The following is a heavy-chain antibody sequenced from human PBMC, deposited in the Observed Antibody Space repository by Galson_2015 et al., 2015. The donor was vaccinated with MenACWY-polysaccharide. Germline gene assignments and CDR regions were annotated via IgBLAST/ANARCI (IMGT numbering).Heavy chain of an antibody. CDR2: MHTSGRS. Sequence: ETLSLTCTVSGGSISSYYWGWIRQSPGTGLERIGYMHTSGRSNYNPSLKSRVTISVDTSKKEFSLKLSSVTAADTAVYYCVAELYQTPFGWFDPWGQGTQVTVSS. D-gene: IGHD3-16*01. J-gene: IGHJ5*02. CDR3: VAELYQTPFGWFDP. CDR1: GGSISSYY. V-gene: IGHV4-59*01.